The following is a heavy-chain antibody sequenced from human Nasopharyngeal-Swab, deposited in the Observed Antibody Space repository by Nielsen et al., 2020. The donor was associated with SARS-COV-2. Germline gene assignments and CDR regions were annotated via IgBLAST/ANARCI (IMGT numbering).Heavy chain of an antibody. D-gene: IGHD2-21*02. CDR2: IYYSGST. V-gene: IGHV4-39*07. CDR1: GGSISSSSYY. Sequence: SETLSLTCTVSGGSISSSSYYWGWIRQPPGKGLEWIGSIYYSGSTYYNPSLKSRVTISVDTSKNQFSLKLSSVTAADTAVYYCARDNSGIGVTPNGMDVWGQGTTVTVSS. CDR3: ARDNSGIGVTPNGMDV. J-gene: IGHJ6*02.